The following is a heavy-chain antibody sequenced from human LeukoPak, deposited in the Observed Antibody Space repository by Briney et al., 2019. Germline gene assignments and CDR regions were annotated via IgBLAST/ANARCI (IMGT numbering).Heavy chain of an antibody. CDR2: IDGSGAGT. CDR1: GFTFSTFA. CDR3: AKGKGYDNLDWFAP. J-gene: IGHJ5*02. V-gene: IGHV3-23*01. D-gene: IGHD5-12*01. Sequence: PGESLRLSCAASGFTFSTFAMTWVRQGPGKGLEWVSSIDGSGAGTYYADSVKGRFSISRDNSKSTLYLQMYSLTAGDTAVYYCAKGKGYDNLDWFAPWGQGTLVTVSS.